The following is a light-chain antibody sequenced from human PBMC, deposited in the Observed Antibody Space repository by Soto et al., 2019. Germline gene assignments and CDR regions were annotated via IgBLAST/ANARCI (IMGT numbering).Light chain of an antibody. J-gene: IGKJ1*01. CDR3: QQTYSLPRT. CDR1: QTVSKF. Sequence: DVQMTQSPSSLSASVGDRVTIACRASQTVSKFVNWYQQKPGKVPALLIYSASTLYSGVPSRFSGSGSGTEFTLTISTLQPEDFATYYCQQTYSLPRTFAQGTKVE. V-gene: IGKV1-39*01. CDR2: SAS.